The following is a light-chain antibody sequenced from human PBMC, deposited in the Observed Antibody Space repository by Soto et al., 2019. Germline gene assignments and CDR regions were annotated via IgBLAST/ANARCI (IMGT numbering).Light chain of an antibody. J-gene: IGKJ5*01. CDR3: QQYGSSLPIT. CDR1: QSVSSSS. Sequence: EIVLTQSPGTLSLSPGERATPSCRASQSVSSSSLAWYQQKPGQAPRLLIYGASSRATGIPDRFSGSGSGTDFTLTISRLEPEDFAVFFCQQYGSSLPITFGQGTRLEIK. CDR2: GAS. V-gene: IGKV3-20*01.